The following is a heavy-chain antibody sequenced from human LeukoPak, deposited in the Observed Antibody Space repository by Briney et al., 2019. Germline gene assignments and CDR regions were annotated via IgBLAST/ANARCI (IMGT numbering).Heavy chain of an antibody. CDR1: GFTFSNAW. J-gene: IGHJ6*02. D-gene: IGHD4-23*01. V-gene: IGHV3-15*01. CDR3: TSYYGGKYYYYGMDV. Sequence: GGSLRLSCAASGFTFSNAWMSWVRQAPGKGLEWVGRIKSKTDGGTTDYAAPVKGRFTISRVDSKNTLYLQMNSLKTEDTAVYYCTSYYGGKYYYYGMDVWGQGTTVTVSS. CDR2: IKSKTDGGTT.